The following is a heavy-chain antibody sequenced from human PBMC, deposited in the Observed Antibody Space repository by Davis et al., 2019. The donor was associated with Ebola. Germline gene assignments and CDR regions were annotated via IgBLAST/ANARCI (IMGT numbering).Heavy chain of an antibody. CDR3: ARWVEDYYDSSGYSRSQTKFDP. J-gene: IGHJ5*02. Sequence: GESLKISCAASGFTFSDYYMSWIRQAPGKGLEWVSYISSSGSTIYYADSVKGRFTISRDNAKNSLYLQMNSLRAEDTAVYYCARWVEDYYDSSGYSRSQTKFDPWGQGTLVTVSS. CDR2: ISSSGSTI. V-gene: IGHV3-11*04. D-gene: IGHD3-22*01. CDR1: GFTFSDYY.